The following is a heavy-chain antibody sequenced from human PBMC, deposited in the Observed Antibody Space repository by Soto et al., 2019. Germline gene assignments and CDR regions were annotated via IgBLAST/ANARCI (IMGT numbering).Heavy chain of an antibody. CDR2: IGADDGKT. CDR3: VRDYASDSGVLLDF. J-gene: IGHJ4*02. V-gene: IGHV1-3*01. D-gene: IGHD3-22*01. CDR1: RYSFTHYV. Sequence: ASVKVSSKASRYSFTHYVLQSVRQAPGQRLEWMGWIGADDGKTYYSQNFQGRVTITKDTSATTAYMELSRLIPEDTAVYYCVRDYASDSGVLLDFWGQGTLVTVSS.